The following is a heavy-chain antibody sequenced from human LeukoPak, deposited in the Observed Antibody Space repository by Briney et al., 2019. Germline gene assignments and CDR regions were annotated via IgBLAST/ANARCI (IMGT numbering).Heavy chain of an antibody. CDR1: GFTFSSYG. Sequence: GGSLRLSCAASGFTFSSYGMHWVRQAPGKGLEWVAFIRYDGSNKYYADSVKGRFTISRDNSKNTLYLQMNSLRAEDTAVYYCAKVHGTLTVESPFDYWGQGTLVTVSS. CDR2: IRYDGSNK. V-gene: IGHV3-30*02. D-gene: IGHD4-23*01. J-gene: IGHJ4*02. CDR3: AKVHGTLTVESPFDY.